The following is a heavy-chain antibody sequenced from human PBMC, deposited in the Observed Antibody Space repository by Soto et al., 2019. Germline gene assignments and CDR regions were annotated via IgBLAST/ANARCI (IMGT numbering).Heavy chain of an antibody. V-gene: IGHV3-9*01. CDR1: GFTFDDYA. Sequence: SLRLSCAASGFTFDDYAMHWVRQAPGKGLEWVSGISWNSGSIGYADSVKGRFTISRDNAKNSLYLQMNSLRPEDTAVYYCAKDPYDSFTGYNNWFDPWGQGTLVTVSS. CDR3: AKDPYDSFTGYNNWFDP. J-gene: IGHJ5*02. CDR2: ISWNSGSI. D-gene: IGHD3-9*01.